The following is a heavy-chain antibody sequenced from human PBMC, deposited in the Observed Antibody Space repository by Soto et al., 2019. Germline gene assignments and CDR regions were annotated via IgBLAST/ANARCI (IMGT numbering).Heavy chain of an antibody. D-gene: IGHD3-10*01. Sequence: QVQLVQSGAEVKKPGASVKVSCKASGYTFTSYGISWVRQAPGQGLEWMGWISAYNGNTNYAQKLQGRVTMTTDTTTSTAYMELRSVRSDDTGVYYCARDWQLVWFGELLSDSYYGMDVWGQGNTVTFSS. CDR2: ISAYNGNT. CDR1: GYTFTSYG. J-gene: IGHJ6*02. V-gene: IGHV1-18*04. CDR3: ARDWQLVWFGELLSDSYYGMDV.